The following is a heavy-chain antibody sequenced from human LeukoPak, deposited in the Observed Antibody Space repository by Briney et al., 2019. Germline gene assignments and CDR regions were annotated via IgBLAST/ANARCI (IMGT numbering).Heavy chain of an antibody. J-gene: IGHJ4*02. V-gene: IGHV4-4*09. CDR2: IYTSGST. Sequence: SETLSLTCAVNGGSISSYYWSWIRQPPGKGLEWIGYIYTSGSTNYNPSLKSRVTISVDTSKNQFSLKLSSVTAADTAVYYCAAGYSSYYFDYWGQGTLVTVSS. D-gene: IGHD3-22*01. CDR3: AAGYSSYYFDY. CDR1: GGSISSYY.